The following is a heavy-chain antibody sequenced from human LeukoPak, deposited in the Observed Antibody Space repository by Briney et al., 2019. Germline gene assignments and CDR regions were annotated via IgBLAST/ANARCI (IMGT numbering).Heavy chain of an antibody. Sequence: PGGSLRLSCAASGSTFSTYGMHWVRQAPVKGLEWVAVISYDGNNKFYPDSVRGRFTISRDNSKDTLYLQMNSLRVEDTAVYYCARRVPYGSGAGQKDAFDVWGQGTMVTVSS. CDR2: ISYDGNNK. V-gene: IGHV3-30*03. CDR1: GSTFSTYG. J-gene: IGHJ3*01. D-gene: IGHD6-19*01. CDR3: ARRVPYGSGAGQKDAFDV.